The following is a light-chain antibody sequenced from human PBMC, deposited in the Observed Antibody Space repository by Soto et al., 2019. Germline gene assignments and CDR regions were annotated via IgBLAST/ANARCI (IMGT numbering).Light chain of an antibody. Sequence: QSVLTQPASVSGSPGQSITISCTGTSSDVGSYNLVSWYQQHPGKAPKLMIYEGSKRPSGVSNRFSGSKSGNTASLTISGLQDEDDADYYCCSYAGSSRVFGGGTKVTVL. CDR2: EGS. V-gene: IGLV2-23*01. CDR1: SSDVGSYNL. J-gene: IGLJ3*02. CDR3: CSYAGSSRV.